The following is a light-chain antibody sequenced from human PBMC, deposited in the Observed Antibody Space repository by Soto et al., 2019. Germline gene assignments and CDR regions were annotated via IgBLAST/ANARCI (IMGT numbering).Light chain of an antibody. CDR1: SSDVGGYNY. V-gene: IGLV2-14*01. Sequence: QSALTQPASVSGSPGQSITISCTGTSSDVGGYNYVSWYQQHPGKAPKLMIYEVSNRPSGVSNRFSGSKSGNTASLTISGFQAEDEADYYCSSYTSSSFYVFGTGTKLTVL. J-gene: IGLJ1*01. CDR3: SSYTSSSFYV. CDR2: EVS.